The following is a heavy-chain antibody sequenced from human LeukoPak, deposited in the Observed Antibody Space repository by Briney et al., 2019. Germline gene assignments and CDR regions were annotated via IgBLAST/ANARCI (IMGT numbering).Heavy chain of an antibody. CDR3: ARAGSFWHYVY. Sequence: GGSLRLSCAASGFTFSSYAMHWVRQAPGKGLEWVAVISYDGSNKYYADSVKGRFTISRDNSKNTLYLQMNSLRAEDTAVYYRARAGSFWHYVYWGQGTLVTVSS. D-gene: IGHD1-7*01. J-gene: IGHJ4*02. CDR2: ISYDGSNK. CDR1: GFTFSSYA. V-gene: IGHV3-30*04.